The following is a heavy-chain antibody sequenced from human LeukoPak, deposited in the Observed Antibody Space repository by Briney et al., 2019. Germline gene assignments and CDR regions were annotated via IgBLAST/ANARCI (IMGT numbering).Heavy chain of an antibody. J-gene: IGHJ4*02. CDR2: VTWNAGST. Sequence: GGSLRLSCAASGFTFDDYGMAWVRQPPGKGLEWVSGVTWNAGSTGYADSVKGRFTISRDNAKSSLYLQMNRLRAEDTALYYCARGYCSGNSCRLFDYWGQGTLVTVSS. CDR1: GFTFDDYG. D-gene: IGHD2-15*01. V-gene: IGHV3-20*04. CDR3: ARGYCSGNSCRLFDY.